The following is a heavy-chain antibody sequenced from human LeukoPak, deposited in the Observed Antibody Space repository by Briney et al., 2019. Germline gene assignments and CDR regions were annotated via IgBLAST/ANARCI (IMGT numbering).Heavy chain of an antibody. CDR2: IDPSDSYT. Sequence: GESLKICCKGSGYSFTSYWINWVRQMPGKGLEWMGRIDPSDSYTNYSPSFQGHVTISADKSISTAYLQWSSLKASDTAMYYCARHDRTGEYQLSQGMDVWGKGTTVTVSS. CDR3: ARHDRTGEYQLSQGMDV. D-gene: IGHD2-2*01. CDR1: GYSFTSYW. V-gene: IGHV5-10-1*01. J-gene: IGHJ6*04.